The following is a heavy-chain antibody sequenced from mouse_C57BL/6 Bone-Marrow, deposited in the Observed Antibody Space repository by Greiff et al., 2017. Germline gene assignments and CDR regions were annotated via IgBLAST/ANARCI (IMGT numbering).Heavy chain of an antibody. CDR1: GYTFTSYG. Sequence: QVQLQQSGAELARPGASVKLSCKASGYTFTSYGISWVKQRTGQGLEWIGEIYPRSGNTYYNEKFKGKATLTADKSSSTAYMELRSLTSEDSAVYFCTRIYYGSSYGFAYWGQGTLVTVAA. J-gene: IGHJ3*01. V-gene: IGHV1-81*01. CDR3: TRIYYGSSYGFAY. CDR2: IYPRSGNT. D-gene: IGHD1-1*01.